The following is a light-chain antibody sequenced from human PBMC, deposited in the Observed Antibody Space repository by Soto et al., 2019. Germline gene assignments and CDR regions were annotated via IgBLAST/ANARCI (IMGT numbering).Light chain of an antibody. V-gene: IGLV1-44*01. CDR1: RSNIGSDT. CDR2: AHN. Sequence: QSVLTQPPSASGTPGQRVTISCSGSRSNIGSDTVNWYQHLPGTAPKLLIFAHNQRPSGVPDRFSGSKSGTSASLAISGLQSEDEADYYCATWDDSLNGDVFGTGTKLTVL. CDR3: ATWDDSLNGDV. J-gene: IGLJ1*01.